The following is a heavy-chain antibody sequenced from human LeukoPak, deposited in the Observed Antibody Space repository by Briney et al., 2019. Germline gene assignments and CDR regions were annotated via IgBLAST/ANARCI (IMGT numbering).Heavy chain of an antibody. CDR3: AKVRVTAIDY. Sequence: GGSLRLSCAASGFTLRSYAMSWVRQAPGKGLEWVSSICGSGGNTYYADSVKGRFTISRDNSKNTLYLQMNSLRAEDTAVYYCAKVRVTAIDYWGQGTLVTVSS. J-gene: IGHJ4*02. V-gene: IGHV3-23*01. D-gene: IGHD3-10*01. CDR1: GFTLRSYA. CDR2: ICGSGGNT.